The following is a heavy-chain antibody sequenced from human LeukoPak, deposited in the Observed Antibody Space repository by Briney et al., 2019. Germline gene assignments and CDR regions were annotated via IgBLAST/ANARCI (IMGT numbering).Heavy chain of an antibody. Sequence: PSETLSLTCTVSGGSISGSSYYWGWIRQPPGEGLEWSGSIYYSGNTYYNPSLKSRVTISVDTSKNQFSLKLRSVTAADTAVYYCARMVVAAQCYFDFWGQGTLVTVSS. V-gene: IGHV4-39*01. CDR3: ARMVVAAQCYFDF. CDR2: IYYSGNT. CDR1: GGSISGSSYY. D-gene: IGHD2-15*01. J-gene: IGHJ4*02.